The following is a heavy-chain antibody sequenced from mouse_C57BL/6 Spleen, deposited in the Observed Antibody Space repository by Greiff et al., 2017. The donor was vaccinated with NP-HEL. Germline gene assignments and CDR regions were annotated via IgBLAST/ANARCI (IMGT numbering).Heavy chain of an antibody. Sequence: EVKLMESGAELVKPGASVKLSCTASGFNIKDYYMHWVKQRTEQGLEWIGRIDPEDGETKYAPKFPGKATITADTSSNTAYLQLSSLTSEDTAVYYCADGGYAMDYWGQGTSVTVSS. CDR1: GFNIKDYY. CDR3: ADGGYAMDY. J-gene: IGHJ4*01. V-gene: IGHV14-2*01. CDR2: IDPEDGET.